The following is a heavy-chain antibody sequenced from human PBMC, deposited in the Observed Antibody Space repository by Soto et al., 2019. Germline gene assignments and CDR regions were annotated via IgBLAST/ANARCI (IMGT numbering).Heavy chain of an antibody. CDR2: IYPGDSDT. D-gene: IGHD5-12*01. V-gene: IGHV5-51*01. J-gene: IGHJ6*04. CDR3: ARGSRGRYSCYVAPVPHPPNATGV. CDR1: GYSFTSYW. Sequence: PGESLKISCKGSGYSFTSYWIGWVRQMPGKGLEWMGIIYPGDSDTRYSPSFQGQVTISADKSISTAYLQWSSLKASDTAMYSSARGSRGRYSCYVAPVPHPPNATGVWGKRTMVTVAS.